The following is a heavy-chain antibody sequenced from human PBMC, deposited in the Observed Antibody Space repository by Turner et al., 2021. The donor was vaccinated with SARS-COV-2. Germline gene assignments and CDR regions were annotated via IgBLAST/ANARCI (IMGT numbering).Heavy chain of an antibody. V-gene: IGHV1-18*01. J-gene: IGHJ4*02. CDR2: ISAYNGNT. CDR3: ARGDIVVVVASTPGDYFDY. Sequence: QVQLVQSGAEVKKPGASVKVSCKASGYPFTSDGISWVRQAPGQGLEWMGWISAYNGNTNYAQKLQGRVTMTTDTSTSTAYMELRSLRSDDTAVYYCARGDIVVVVASTPGDYFDYWGQGTLVTVSS. CDR1: GYPFTSDG. D-gene: IGHD2-15*01.